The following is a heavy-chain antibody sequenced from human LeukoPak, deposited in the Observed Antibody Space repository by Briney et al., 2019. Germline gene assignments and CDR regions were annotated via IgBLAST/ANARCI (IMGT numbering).Heavy chain of an antibody. D-gene: IGHD6-13*01. CDR2: MYSSGNI. J-gene: IGHJ4*02. V-gene: IGHV3-66*03. Sequence: GGSLRLSCAASGFIVSDHYMGWVRQAPGKGLDWVSVMYSSGNIHYADSVKGRFTISRDNSKNTLYLQMNSLRAEDTAVYYCAKERLEQQLVPPSFDYWGQGTLVTVSS. CDR3: AKERLEQQLVPPSFDY. CDR1: GFIVSDHY.